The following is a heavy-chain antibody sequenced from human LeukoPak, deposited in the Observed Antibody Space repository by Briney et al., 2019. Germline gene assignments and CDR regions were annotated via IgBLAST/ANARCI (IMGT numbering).Heavy chain of an antibody. CDR2: INHSGST. CDR3: ASSPPRYVWGSYRRPR. D-gene: IGHD3-16*02. CDR1: GGSFSGYY. Sequence: SETLSLTCAVYGGSFSGYYWSWIRQPPGKGLEWIGEINHSGSTNYNPTLKSRVTISVDTSKNQFSLKLSSVTAADTAVYYCASSPPRYVWGSYRRPRWGQGTLVTVSS. V-gene: IGHV4-34*01. J-gene: IGHJ4*02.